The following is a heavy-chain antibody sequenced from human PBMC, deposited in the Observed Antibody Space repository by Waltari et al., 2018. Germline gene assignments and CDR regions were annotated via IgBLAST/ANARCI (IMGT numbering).Heavy chain of an antibody. CDR3: AKGRGGSSWSNPDY. V-gene: IGHV3-9*01. CDR1: GFTFDDYA. CDR2: ISWNSGSI. D-gene: IGHD6-13*01. Sequence: EVQLVESGGGLVQPGRSLRLSCAASGFTFDDYAMHWVRQAPGKGLAWVSGISWNSGSIGYADSEKGRFTISRDNAKNSLYLQMNSMRAEDTALYYCAKGRGGSSWSNPDYWGQGTLVTVSS. J-gene: IGHJ4*02.